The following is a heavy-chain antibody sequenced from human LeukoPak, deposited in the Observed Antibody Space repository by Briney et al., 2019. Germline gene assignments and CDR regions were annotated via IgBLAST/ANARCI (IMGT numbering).Heavy chain of an antibody. CDR2: INHSGST. J-gene: IGHJ3*02. CDR1: GGSFSGYY. CDR3: ARDPVSSGWSGGDAFDI. D-gene: IGHD6-19*01. Sequence: SETPSLTCAVYGGSFSGYYWSWIRQPPGKGLEWIGEINHSGSTNYNPSLKSRVTISVDTSKNQFSLKLSSVTAADTAVYYCARDPVSSGWSGGDAFDIWGQGTMVTVSS. V-gene: IGHV4-34*01.